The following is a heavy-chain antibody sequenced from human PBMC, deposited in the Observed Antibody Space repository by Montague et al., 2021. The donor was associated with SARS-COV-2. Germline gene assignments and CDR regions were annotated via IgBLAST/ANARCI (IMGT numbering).Heavy chain of an antibody. CDR3: ARDAHYDILTGYFGY. V-gene: IGHV3-21*01. CDR1: GFTFSSYS. CDR2: ISSSSSYI. D-gene: IGHD3-9*01. J-gene: IGHJ4*02. Sequence: SLRLSCAASGFTFSSYSMNWVRQDPGKGLEWVSSISSSSSYIYYADSVKGRFTISRDNAKNSLYLQMNSLRAEDTAVYYCARDAHYDILTGYFGYWGQGTLVTVSS.